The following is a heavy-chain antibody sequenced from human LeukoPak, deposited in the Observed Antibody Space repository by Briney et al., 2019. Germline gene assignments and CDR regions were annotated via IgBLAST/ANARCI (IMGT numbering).Heavy chain of an antibody. Sequence: ASVTVSCKASGYTFTNHYIHWVRQAPGQGLEWMGLINPGGGNTNYAQNFQGRVTMTRDTSTSTIYMELRSLRSDDTAVYYCARLNYYDSSGSPWGQGTLVTVSS. CDR1: GYTFTNHY. V-gene: IGHV1-46*01. J-gene: IGHJ5*02. CDR3: ARLNYYDSSGSP. D-gene: IGHD3-22*01. CDR2: INPGGGNT.